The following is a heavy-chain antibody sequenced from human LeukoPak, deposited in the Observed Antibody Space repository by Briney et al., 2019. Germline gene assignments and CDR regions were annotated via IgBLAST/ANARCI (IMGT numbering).Heavy chain of an antibody. CDR2: IYSGGST. D-gene: IGHD2-2*01. Sequence: GGSLRLSCAASGFTVSSNYMSWFRQAPGKGLEWVSVIYSGGSTYYADSVKGRFTISRDNSKNTLYLQMNSLRAEDTAVYYCAKDLFPRYCSSTSCQLSFDYWGQGTLVTVSS. V-gene: IGHV3-53*01. CDR1: GFTVSSNY. J-gene: IGHJ4*02. CDR3: AKDLFPRYCSSTSCQLSFDY.